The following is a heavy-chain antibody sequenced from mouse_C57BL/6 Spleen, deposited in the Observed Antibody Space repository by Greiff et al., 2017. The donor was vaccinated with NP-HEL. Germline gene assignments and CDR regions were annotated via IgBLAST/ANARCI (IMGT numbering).Heavy chain of an antibody. J-gene: IGHJ1*03. Sequence: EVQRVESEGGLVQPGSSLKLSCTASGFTFSDYYMAWVRQVPEKGLEWVANINYDGSSTYYLDSLKSRFIISRDNAKNILYLQMSSLKSEDTATYYCARDREPVWYFDVWGTGTTVTVSS. V-gene: IGHV5-16*01. CDR1: GFTFSDYY. CDR2: INYDGSST. D-gene: IGHD3-1*01. CDR3: ARDREPVWYFDV.